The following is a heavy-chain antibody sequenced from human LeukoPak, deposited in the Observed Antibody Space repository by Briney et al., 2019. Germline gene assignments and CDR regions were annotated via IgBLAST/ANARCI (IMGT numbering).Heavy chain of an antibody. CDR2: INPNSGGT. CDR1: GYTFTGYY. J-gene: IGHJ3*02. V-gene: IGHV1-2*02. Sequence: ASVKVSCKASGYTFTGYYMHWVRQAPGQGLEWMGWINPNSGGTNYAQKVQGRVSMTRDRSISTAYMELSRLRSDDTAVYYCARPYYDSSADAFDIWGQGTMVTVSS. D-gene: IGHD3-22*01. CDR3: ARPYYDSSADAFDI.